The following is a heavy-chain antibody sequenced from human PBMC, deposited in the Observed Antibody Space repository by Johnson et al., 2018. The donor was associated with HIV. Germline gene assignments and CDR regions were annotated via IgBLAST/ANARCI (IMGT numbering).Heavy chain of an antibody. CDR3: ARAGLDAFDI. CDR2: INWNGGST. CDR1: GFTFSSYA. J-gene: IGHJ3*02. V-gene: IGHV3-20*03. Sequence: AASGFTFSSYAMHWVRQAPGKGLEWVSGINWNGGSTGYADSVKGRFTISRDNAKNTLYLQMNSLRAEDTAVYYCARAGLDAFDIWGQGTMVTVSS.